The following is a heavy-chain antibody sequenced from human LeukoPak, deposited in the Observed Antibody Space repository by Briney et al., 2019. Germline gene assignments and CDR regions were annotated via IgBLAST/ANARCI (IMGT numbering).Heavy chain of an antibody. CDR1: GYTFTSYG. D-gene: IGHD4-17*01. CDR2: ISAYNGNT. CDR3: AREPRYGDYVSPPDY. J-gene: IGHJ4*02. Sequence: GASVKVSCKASGYTFTSYGISWVRQAPGQGLEWMGWISAYNGNTNYAQKLQGRATMATDTSTSTAYMELRSLRSDDTAVYYCAREPRYGDYVSPPDYWGQGTLVTVSS. V-gene: IGHV1-18*01.